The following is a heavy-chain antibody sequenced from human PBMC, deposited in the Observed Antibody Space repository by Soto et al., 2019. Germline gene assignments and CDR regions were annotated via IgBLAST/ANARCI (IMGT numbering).Heavy chain of an antibody. J-gene: IGHJ4*02. CDR2: ISYDGSNK. D-gene: IGHD3-9*01. CDR3: AKDQGDTISPKITKVFGIDY. Sequence: GGSLRLSCAASGFTFSSYGMHWVRQAPGKGLEWVAVISYDGSNKYYADSVKGRFTISRDNSKNTLYLQMNSLRAEDTAVYYCAKDQGDTISPKITKVFGIDYWGQGTLVTVSS. CDR1: GFTFSSYG. V-gene: IGHV3-30*18.